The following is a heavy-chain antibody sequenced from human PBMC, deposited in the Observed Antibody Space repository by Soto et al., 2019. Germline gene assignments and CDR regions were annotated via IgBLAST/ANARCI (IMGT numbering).Heavy chain of an antibody. V-gene: IGHV3-48*03. CDR3: ARVGPDYSDSSGYYASDS. J-gene: IGHJ4*02. Sequence: WGSLRLSCASSGFTFSSYEMNWVRQAPGKGLEWVSYISSSGSTIYYADSLKGRFTISRDNAKNSLYLQMNSLRAEDTAVYYCARVGPDYSDSSGYYASDSWGQGTLVTVSS. CDR2: ISSSGSTI. CDR1: GFTFSSYE. D-gene: IGHD3-22*01.